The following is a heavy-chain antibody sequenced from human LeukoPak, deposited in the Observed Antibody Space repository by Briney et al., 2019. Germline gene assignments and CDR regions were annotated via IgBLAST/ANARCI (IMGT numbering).Heavy chain of an antibody. CDR2: ISAYNGNT. CDR3: ARGGEWHYYDSSGYYPFDY. CDR1: GYTFTSYG. J-gene: IGHJ4*02. Sequence: GASVKVSCKASGYTFTSYGISWVRQAPGQGLEWMGWISAYNGNTNYAQKLQGRVTMTTDTSTSTAYMELRSLRSDDTAVYYCARGGEWHYYDSSGYYPFDYWGQGTLVTVSS. V-gene: IGHV1-18*01. D-gene: IGHD3-22*01.